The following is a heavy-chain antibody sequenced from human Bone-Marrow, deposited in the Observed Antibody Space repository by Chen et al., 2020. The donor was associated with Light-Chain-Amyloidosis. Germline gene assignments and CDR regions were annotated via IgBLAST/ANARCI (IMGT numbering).Heavy chain of an antibody. V-gene: IGHV2-70*11. Sequence: TFSGFSLSTSGVCVSWIRQPPGRALEWLARIDWDDDKYYNTPLKTRLTISKDTSKNQVVLTMTNMDPVDTATYYCARTRNYYDASGYYPPFDYWGQGTLVTVSS. CDR3: ARTRNYYDASGYYPPFDY. CDR2: IDWDDDK. D-gene: IGHD3-22*01. CDR1: GFSLSTSGVC. J-gene: IGHJ4*02.